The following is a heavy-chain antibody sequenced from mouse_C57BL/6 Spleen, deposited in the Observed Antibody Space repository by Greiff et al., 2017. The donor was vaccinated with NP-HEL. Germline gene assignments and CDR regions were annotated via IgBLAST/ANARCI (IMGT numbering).Heavy chain of an antibody. J-gene: IGHJ2*01. CDR3: AREDYYYGGDY. CDR2: ISYDGSN. Sequence: EVQLVESGPGLVKPSQSLSLTCSVTGYSITSGYYWNWIRQFPGNKLEWMGYISYDGSNNYNPSLKNRISITRDTSKNQFFLKLNSVTTEDTATYYCAREDYYYGGDYWGQGTTLTVSS. V-gene: IGHV3-6*01. CDR1: GYSITSGYY. D-gene: IGHD1-1*01.